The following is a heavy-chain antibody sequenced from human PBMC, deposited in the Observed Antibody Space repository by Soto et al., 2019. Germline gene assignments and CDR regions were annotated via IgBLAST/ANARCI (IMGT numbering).Heavy chain of an antibody. J-gene: IGHJ5*02. D-gene: IGHD3-22*01. Sequence: SETLSLTCTVSGGSISSGDYYWSWIRQHPGKGLEWIGTIYFSGTTYYNPSLKNRVTISVDTSKSQFSLKLSSVTAADTAVYYCARRDRSGFSYWLDTWGQGTLVTVSS. CDR3: ARRDRSGFSYWLDT. CDR2: IYFSGTT. CDR1: GGSISSGDYY. V-gene: IGHV4-31*03.